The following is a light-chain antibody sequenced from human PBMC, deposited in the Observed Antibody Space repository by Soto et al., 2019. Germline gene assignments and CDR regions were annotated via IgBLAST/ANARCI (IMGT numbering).Light chain of an antibody. CDR2: DTS. Sequence: AVVTQEPSLTVSPGGTVTLTCGSSTGAVTSAHNPYWFQQKPGQAPRPLISDTSDKHSWTPARFSGSLLGGKAALTLSGAQPEDEAEYYCLLSYSGARVFGGGTKLTVL. J-gene: IGLJ2*01. CDR1: TGAVTSAHN. V-gene: IGLV7-46*01. CDR3: LLSYSGARV.